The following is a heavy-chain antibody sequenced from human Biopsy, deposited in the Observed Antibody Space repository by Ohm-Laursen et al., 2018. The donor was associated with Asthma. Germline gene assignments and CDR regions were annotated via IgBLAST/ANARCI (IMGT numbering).Heavy chain of an antibody. J-gene: IGHJ4*01. CDR2: ISWNSGNI. CDR1: GFSFDDCA. V-gene: IGHV3-9*01. Sequence: SLRLSCAASGFSFDDCAMHWVRQAPGKGLEWVSSISWNSGNIDYAASEKGRLTISRDNAKNSLYLQMQSLRPEDTAFYYCARSADYYDSTDYLDFWGRGTLVTVSS. CDR3: ARSADYYDSTDYLDF. D-gene: IGHD3-22*01.